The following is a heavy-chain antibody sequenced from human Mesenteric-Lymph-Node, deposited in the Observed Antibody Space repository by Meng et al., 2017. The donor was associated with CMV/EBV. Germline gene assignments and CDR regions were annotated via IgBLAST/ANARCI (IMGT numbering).Heavy chain of an antibody. Sequence: ASVKVSCKASGYTFVSYDIIWVRQATGQGLEYMGWMNPDSGNTGFEQDFQGRVTMTRDSSISTAYMELSGLTSDDTAIYYCSRGRQPSRYYGSDVWGQGTTVTVSS. CDR1: GYTFVSYD. CDR2: MNPDSGNT. D-gene: IGHD6-13*01. J-gene: IGHJ6*02. CDR3: SRGRQPSRYYGSDV. V-gene: IGHV1-8*01.